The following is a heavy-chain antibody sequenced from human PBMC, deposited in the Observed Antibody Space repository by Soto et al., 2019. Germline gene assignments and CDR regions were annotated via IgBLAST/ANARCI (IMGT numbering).Heavy chain of an antibody. CDR1: GYSFISSW. Sequence: EVQLVQSGAEVKKPGESLKISCTGSGYSFISSWIGWVRQMPGKGLEWMGIIYPGDSDTRYSPSFQGQVSISADKSISTAYLQCSSLEASDTAMYYCARQEYSSSSFDYWGQGTLVTVSS. CDR3: ARQEYSSSSFDY. CDR2: IYPGDSDT. V-gene: IGHV5-51*01. D-gene: IGHD6-6*01. J-gene: IGHJ4*02.